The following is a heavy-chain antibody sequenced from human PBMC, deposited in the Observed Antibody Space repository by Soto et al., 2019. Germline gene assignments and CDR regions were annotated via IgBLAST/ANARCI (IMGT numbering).Heavy chain of an antibody. CDR3: AKLYSSSSGGEDY. V-gene: IGHV3-30*18. D-gene: IGHD6-6*01. CDR2: ISYDGSNK. J-gene: IGHJ4*02. CDR1: GFTFSSYG. Sequence: PVGSLRLSCAASGFTFSSYGMHWVRQAPGKGLEWVAVISYDGSNKYYADSVKGRFTISRDNSKNTLYLQMNSLRAEDTAVYYCAKLYSSSSGGEDYWGQGTLVTVSS.